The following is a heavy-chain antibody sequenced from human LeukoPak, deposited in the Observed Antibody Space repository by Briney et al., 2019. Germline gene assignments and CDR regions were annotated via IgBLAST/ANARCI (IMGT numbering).Heavy chain of an antibody. CDR2: ISYDGSNK. Sequence: PGRSLRLSCAASGFTFSSYGMHWVRQAPGKGLEWVAVISYDGSNKYYADSVKGRFTISRDNSKDTLYLQMNSLRAEDTAVYYCAKVGETLNFDYWGQGTLATVSS. CDR1: GFTFSSYG. J-gene: IGHJ4*02. D-gene: IGHD3-16*01. CDR3: AKVGETLNFDY. V-gene: IGHV3-30*18.